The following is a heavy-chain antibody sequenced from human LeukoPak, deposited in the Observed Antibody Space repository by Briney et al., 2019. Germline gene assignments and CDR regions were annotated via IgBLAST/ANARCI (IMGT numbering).Heavy chain of an antibody. V-gene: IGHV4-4*07. Sequence: SETLSLTCTVSGGSITSYYWSWIRQPAGKGLEWIGRIHTTGSTNYNPSLKSRVTMSVDTSKNQFSLKLSSVTAADTAVYYCARARIVVVPAAIDSGNPSVRYYYYYYMDVWGKGTTVTISS. CDR1: GGSITSYY. CDR2: IHTTGST. J-gene: IGHJ6*03. CDR3: ARARIVVVPAAIDSGNPSVRYYYYYYMDV. D-gene: IGHD2-2*01.